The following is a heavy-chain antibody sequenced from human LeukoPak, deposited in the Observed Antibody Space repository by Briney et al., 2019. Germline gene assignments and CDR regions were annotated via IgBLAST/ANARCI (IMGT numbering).Heavy chain of an antibody. D-gene: IGHD2-2*01. CDR3: ARHGIVVVPAAISGNWFDP. CDR2: IYYSGST. V-gene: IGHV4-39*01. Sequence: PSETLSLTCTVSGGSISSSSYYWGWIRQPPGKGLEWIGSIYYSGSTYYNPSLKSRVTISVDTSKNQFSLKLSSVTAADTAVYYCARHGIVVVPAAISGNWFDPGGQGTLVTVSS. J-gene: IGHJ5*02. CDR1: GGSISSSSYY.